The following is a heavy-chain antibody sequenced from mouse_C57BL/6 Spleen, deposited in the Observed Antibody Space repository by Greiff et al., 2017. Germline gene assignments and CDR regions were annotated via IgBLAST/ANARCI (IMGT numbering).Heavy chain of an antibody. V-gene: IGHV1-9*01. D-gene: IGHD2-4*01. J-gene: IGHJ4*01. CDR2: ILPGRGST. CDR1: GYTFTGYW. CDR3: GRGLDDYAVYAMDY. Sequence: QVQLQQSGAELMKPGASVKLSCKATGYTFTGYWIEWVKQRPGHGLEWIGEILPGRGSTNYNEKFKGKATFTADTSSNTAYMQLSSLTTEDSAIYYCGRGLDDYAVYAMDYWGQGTSVTVSS.